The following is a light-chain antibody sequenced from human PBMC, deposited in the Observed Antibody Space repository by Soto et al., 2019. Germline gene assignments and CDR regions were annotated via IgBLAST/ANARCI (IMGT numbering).Light chain of an antibody. CDR3: QQYNSYPYT. CDR2: DAS. CDR1: QSISRW. J-gene: IGKJ2*01. V-gene: IGKV1-5*01. Sequence: DIQMTQSPSTLSASVGDRVTITCRASQSISRWFAWYQQKPGKAPKLLIYDASSLESGVPSRFSGSGSGTEFTPTISRLQPDDFATYYCQQYNSYPYTFGQGTKLEIK.